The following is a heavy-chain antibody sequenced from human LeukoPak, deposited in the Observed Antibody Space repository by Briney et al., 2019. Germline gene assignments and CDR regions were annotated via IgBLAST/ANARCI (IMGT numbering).Heavy chain of an antibody. CDR1: GFTFDDYC. CDR2: INWNGGST. J-gene: IGHJ4*02. CDR3: ARHYYDILRYYFDY. Sequence: GGSLRLSCAASGFTFDDYCMSWVRQAPGKGLEWVSGINWNGGSTVYADSVKGRFTISRDNAKNSLYLQMNSLRAEDTALYYCARHYYDILRYYFDYWGQGTLVTVSS. D-gene: IGHD3-9*01. V-gene: IGHV3-20*04.